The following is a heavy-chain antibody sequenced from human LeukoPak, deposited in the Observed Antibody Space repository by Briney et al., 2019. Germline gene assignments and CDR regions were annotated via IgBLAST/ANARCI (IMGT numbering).Heavy chain of an antibody. D-gene: IGHD4-17*01. CDR2: IVVGSGNT. Sequence: EASVKVSCKASGFTFTSSAVQWVRQARGQRLEWIGWIVVGSGNTNYAQEFQERVTITRDMSTSTAYMELSSLRSEDTAVYYCAAPYGPGAFDIWGQGTMVTVSS. CDR1: GFTFTSSA. CDR3: AAPYGPGAFDI. V-gene: IGHV1-58*01. J-gene: IGHJ3*02.